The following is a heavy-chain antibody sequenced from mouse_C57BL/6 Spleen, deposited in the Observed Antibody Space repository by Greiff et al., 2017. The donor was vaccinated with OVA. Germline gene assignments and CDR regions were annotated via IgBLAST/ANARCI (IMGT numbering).Heavy chain of an antibody. CDR1: GYSITSGYY. CDR2: ISYDGSN. Sequence: EVQLQESGPGLVKPSQSLSLTCSVTGYSITSGYYWNWIRQFPGNKLEWMGYISYDGSNNYNPSLKNRISITRDTSKNQFFLKLNSVTTEDTATYYCARDRPEYFDVWGTGTTVTVSS. CDR3: ARDRPEYFDV. V-gene: IGHV3-6*01. J-gene: IGHJ1*03.